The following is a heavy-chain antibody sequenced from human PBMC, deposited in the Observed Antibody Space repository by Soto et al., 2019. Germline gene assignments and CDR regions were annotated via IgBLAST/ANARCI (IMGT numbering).Heavy chain of an antibody. V-gene: IGHV4-34*01. D-gene: IGHD2-21*01. CDR2: INHSGST. CDR1: GGSFSGYY. CDR3: ARAKSLPGISRLPTYYYYYGMDV. J-gene: IGHJ6*02. Sequence: SETLSLTCAVYGGSFSGYYWSWIRQPPGKGLEWIGEINHSGSTNYNPSLKSRVTISVDTSKNQFSLKLSSVTAADTAVYYCARAKSLPGISRLPTYYYYYGMDVWGQGTTVTVSS.